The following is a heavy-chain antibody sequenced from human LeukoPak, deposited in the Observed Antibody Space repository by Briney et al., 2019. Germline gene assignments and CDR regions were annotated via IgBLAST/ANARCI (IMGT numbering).Heavy chain of an antibody. J-gene: IGHJ4*02. CDR1: GGSISSGGYY. Sequence: PSETLCLTCAVSGGSISSGGYYWSWIRQHPGKGLEWIGYNYYSGSTYYDPSLKSRVTISVDTSKNQFSLKLSSVTAADTAVYYCARVIGGGSSWYFDYWGQGTLVIVSA. V-gene: IGHV4-31*11. CDR3: ARVIGGGSSWYFDY. D-gene: IGHD6-13*01. CDR2: NYYSGST.